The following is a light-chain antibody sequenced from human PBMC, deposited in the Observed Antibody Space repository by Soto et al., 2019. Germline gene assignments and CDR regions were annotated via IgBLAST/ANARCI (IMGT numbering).Light chain of an antibody. CDR2: EVS. CDR3: SSHPGSSTGV. V-gene: IGLV2-14*03. Sequence: QSVLTQPASVSGSPGQSITISCTGTSSDVGAYDYVSWYQQHPDKAPKLMIYEVSHRPSGVSNRFYGSKSVNTPTLTISGLQAEAEADYSCSSHPGSSTGVFASGPKVTVL. CDR1: SSDVGAYDY. J-gene: IGLJ1*01.